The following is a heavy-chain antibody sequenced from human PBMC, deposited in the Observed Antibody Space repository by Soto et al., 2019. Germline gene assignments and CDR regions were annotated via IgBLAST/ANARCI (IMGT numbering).Heavy chain of an antibody. D-gene: IGHD4-17*01. V-gene: IGHV4-34*01. CDR2: INHSGST. CDR1: GGSFSGYF. J-gene: IGHJ4*02. Sequence: SETLSLTCAVSGGSFSGYFWSWIRQPPGKGLEWIGEINHSGSTYYNPSLGSRVTVLVDTSRSQFSLKLRSVTAADTAVFYCARREDPLTYGGMGFAYWGQGTVVTVSS. CDR3: ARREDPLTYGGMGFAY.